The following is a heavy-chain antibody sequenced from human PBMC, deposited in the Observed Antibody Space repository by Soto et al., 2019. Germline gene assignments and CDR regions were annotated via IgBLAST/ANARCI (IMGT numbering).Heavy chain of an antibody. CDR2: ISAYNGNT. CDR1: GYTFTSYG. CDR3: ARINCSSTSCTGRGWFDP. D-gene: IGHD2-2*01. Sequence: ASVKVSCKASGYTFTSYGISWVRQAPGQGLEWMGWISAYNGNTNYAQKLQGRVTMTTDTSTSTAYMELRSLRSDDTAVYYCARINCSSTSCTGRGWFDPWGQGTLVTVSS. J-gene: IGHJ5*02. V-gene: IGHV1-18*01.